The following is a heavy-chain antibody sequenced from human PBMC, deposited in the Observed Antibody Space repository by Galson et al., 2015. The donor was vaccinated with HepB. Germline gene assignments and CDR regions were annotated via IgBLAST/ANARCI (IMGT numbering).Heavy chain of an antibody. J-gene: IGHJ6*02. V-gene: IGHV3-30-3*01. CDR3: ARARKYYYSSGTSPEYFKYGMDV. CDR2: ISGDGSDK. Sequence: SLRLSCAASGFTFSSTFSDYAMHWVRLAPGKGLEWVAVISGDGSDKYSSDSVRGRFIISRDKSRNTMYPQMNSLRVEETGVYYCARARKYYYSSGTSPEYFKYGMDVWGRGTTVTVSS. CDR1: GFTFSSTFSDYA. D-gene: IGHD3-10*01.